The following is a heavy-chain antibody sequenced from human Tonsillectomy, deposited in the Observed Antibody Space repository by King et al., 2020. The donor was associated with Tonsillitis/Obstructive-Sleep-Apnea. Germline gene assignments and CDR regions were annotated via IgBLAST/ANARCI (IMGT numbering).Heavy chain of an antibody. D-gene: IGHD3-3*01. CDR1: GFTFDDYA. J-gene: IGHJ6*03. CDR3: AKDVSYYDFWSGYSYMDV. V-gene: IGHV3-9*01. Sequence: VQLVESGGGLVQPGRSLRLSCAASGFTFDDYAMHWVRQAPGKGLEWVSGISWNSGSIGYADSVKGRFTISRDNAKNSLYLQMNSLRAEDTALYYCAKDVSYYDFWSGYSYMDVWGKGTTVTVSS. CDR2: ISWNSGSI.